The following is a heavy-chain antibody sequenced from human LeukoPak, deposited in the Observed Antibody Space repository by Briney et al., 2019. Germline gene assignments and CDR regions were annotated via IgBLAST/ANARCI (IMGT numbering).Heavy chain of an antibody. CDR3: AKLGKAARFHLFPYYFDY. CDR2: IIPIFGTA. D-gene: IGHD6-6*01. J-gene: IGHJ4*02. CDR1: GGTFSSYA. V-gene: IGHV1-69*01. Sequence: SVKVSCKVSGGTFSSYAISWVRQAPGQGLEWMGGIIPIFGTANYAQKFQGRVTITADESTSTAYMELSSLRSEDTAVYYCAKLGKAARFHLFPYYFDYWGQGTLVTVSS.